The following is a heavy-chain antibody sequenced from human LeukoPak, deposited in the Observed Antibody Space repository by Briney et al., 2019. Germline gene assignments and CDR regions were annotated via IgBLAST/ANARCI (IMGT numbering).Heavy chain of an antibody. CDR3: AKMPSRVPAAKVPYYFDY. Sequence: PGGSLRLSCAASGFTFSSYAMSWVRQAPGKGLEWVSAISGSGGSTYYADSVKGRLTISRDNSKNTLYLQMNSLRAEDTAVYYCAKMPSRVPAAKVPYYFDYWGQGTLVTVSS. CDR2: ISGSGGST. D-gene: IGHD2-2*01. CDR1: GFTFSSYA. J-gene: IGHJ4*02. V-gene: IGHV3-23*01.